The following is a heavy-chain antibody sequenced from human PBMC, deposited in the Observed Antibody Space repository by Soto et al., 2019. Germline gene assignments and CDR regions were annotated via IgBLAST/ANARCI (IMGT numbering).Heavy chain of an antibody. CDR1: GFTCRTYA. Sequence: GGSLRLSCAASGFTCRTYAPSWVRQGPGTGLAWVSAISANGQGIYYADSLRGRFTISRDNSKNTIFLHMDSLRAEDTAVYYCAKERNYSRDQFPYGGQGTLVPVSS. V-gene: IGHV3-23*01. D-gene: IGHD2-21*01. CDR2: ISANGQGI. CDR3: AKERNYSRDQFPY. J-gene: IGHJ4*02.